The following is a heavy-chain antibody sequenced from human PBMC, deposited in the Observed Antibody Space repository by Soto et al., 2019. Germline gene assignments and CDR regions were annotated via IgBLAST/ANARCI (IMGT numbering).Heavy chain of an antibody. CDR1: GDTFTDHT. J-gene: IGHJ4*02. CDR3: VSGDCSGGRCYSDFDF. Sequence: QVHLVQSGAEVKKPGSSVKVSCKASGDTFTDHTVTWVRQAPGQGLEWMGRSVPTLGMANYAQTFQGRVTITADTSMTTAYLELTGLTSDDSAVYYCVSGDCSGGRCYSDFDFWGQGTLVTVSS. CDR2: SVPTLGMA. D-gene: IGHD2-15*01. V-gene: IGHV1-69*02.